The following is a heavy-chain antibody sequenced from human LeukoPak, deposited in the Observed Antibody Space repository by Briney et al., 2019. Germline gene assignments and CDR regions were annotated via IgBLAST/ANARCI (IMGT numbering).Heavy chain of an antibody. CDR3: AGGSYSWFN. CDR1: GGSFSGYY. D-gene: IGHD1-26*01. J-gene: IGHJ4*02. Sequence: PSETLSLTCAVYGGSFSGYYWSWIRQPPGKGLEWIGEINHSGSTNYNPSLKSRVTISVDTSKNQFSLKLSSVTAAGTAVYYCAGGSYSWFNWGQGTLVTVSS. V-gene: IGHV4-34*01. CDR2: INHSGST.